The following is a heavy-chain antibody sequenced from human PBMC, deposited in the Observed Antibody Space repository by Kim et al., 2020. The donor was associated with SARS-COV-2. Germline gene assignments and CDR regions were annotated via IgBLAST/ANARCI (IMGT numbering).Heavy chain of an antibody. V-gene: IGHV3-74*01. CDR2: INDDGSFR. D-gene: IGHD1-26*01. J-gene: IGHJ4*02. CDR1: GFTFSTYW. Sequence: GGSLRLSCAASGFTFSTYWMHWVRQAPGKGLVWVSGINDDGSFRSQAASVKGRFTISRDNVNNIVYLQMNNLRPDDTGVYYCARDHLDGTYFGYWGQGTLVTVSS. CDR3: ARDHLDGTYFGY.